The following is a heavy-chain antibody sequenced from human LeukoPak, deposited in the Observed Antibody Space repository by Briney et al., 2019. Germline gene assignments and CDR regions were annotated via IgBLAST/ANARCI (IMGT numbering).Heavy chain of an antibody. J-gene: IGHJ3*02. D-gene: IGHD3-16*02. CDR2: INHSGST. CDR3: ARESFYDYVWGSYRSPHDAFDI. V-gene: IGHV4-34*01. CDR1: GGSFSGYY. Sequence: PETLSLTCAVYGGSFSGYYWSWIRQPPGKGLEWIGEINHSGSTNYNPSLKSRVTISVDTSKNQFSLKLSSVTAADTAVYYCARESFYDYVWGSYRSPHDAFDIWGQGTMVTVSS.